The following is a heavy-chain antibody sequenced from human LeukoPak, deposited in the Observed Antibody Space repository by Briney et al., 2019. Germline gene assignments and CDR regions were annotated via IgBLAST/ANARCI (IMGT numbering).Heavy chain of an antibody. D-gene: IGHD2-2*01. CDR1: GASVRSHY. CDR3: ASKPIVPAFQGHYFDT. Sequence: PSETLSLTCTVSGASVRSHYWSWIRQPPGKGLEWIGNVFHNGDSSFAPSLTSRVTMSVDTSKNQFSLNLNSVTAADTAVYYCASKPIVPAFQGHYFDTWGQGILVTVSS. CDR2: VFHNGDS. V-gene: IGHV4-59*02. J-gene: IGHJ5*02.